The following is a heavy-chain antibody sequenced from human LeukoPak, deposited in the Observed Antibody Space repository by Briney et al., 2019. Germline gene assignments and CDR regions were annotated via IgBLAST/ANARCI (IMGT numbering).Heavy chain of an antibody. CDR2: IKSKTDSGTT. CDR1: GFTFSNAW. D-gene: IGHD3-9*01. Sequence: GGSLRLSCAASGFTFSNAWMSWVRQAPGKGLEWVGRIKSKTDSGTTDYAAPVKGRFTISRVDSKNTLYLQMNSLKTEDTAVYYCTTIPPLLTGYYGYWGQGTLVTVSS. V-gene: IGHV3-15*01. CDR3: TTIPPLLTGYYGY. J-gene: IGHJ4*02.